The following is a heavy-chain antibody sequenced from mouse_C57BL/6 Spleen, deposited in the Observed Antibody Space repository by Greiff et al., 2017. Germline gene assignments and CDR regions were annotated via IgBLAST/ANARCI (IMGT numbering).Heavy chain of an antibody. J-gene: IGHJ2*01. V-gene: IGHV1-26*01. CDR3: ARRTPIYYDGSSFDS. D-gene: IGHD1-1*01. CDR1: GYTFPDYY. Sequence: EVQLQQSGPELVKPGASVKISCKASGYTFPDYYMNWVKQSPGNSLEWIGDINPNNGGTSYNQKIKGKATSTVDKSSSTAYMELRSLTSEDSAVYYWARRTPIYYDGSSFDSWGQGTTPTVSS. CDR2: INPNNGGT.